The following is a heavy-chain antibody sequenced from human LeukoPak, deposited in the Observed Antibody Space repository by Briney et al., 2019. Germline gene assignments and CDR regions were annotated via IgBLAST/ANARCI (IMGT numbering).Heavy chain of an antibody. CDR2: IYYSGST. Sequence: SETLSLTCTVSGGSISSSSYYWGWIRQPPGKGLEWIGSIYYSGSTYYNPSLKSRVTISVDTSKNQFSLKLSSVTAADTAVNYCARDGYYGGNTLDAFDIWGQGTMVTVSS. V-gene: IGHV4-39*07. J-gene: IGHJ3*02. D-gene: IGHD4-23*01. CDR3: ARDGYYGGNTLDAFDI. CDR1: GGSISSSSYY.